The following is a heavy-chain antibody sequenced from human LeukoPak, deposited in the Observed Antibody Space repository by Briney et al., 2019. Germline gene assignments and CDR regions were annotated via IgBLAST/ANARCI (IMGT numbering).Heavy chain of an antibody. CDR3: AKNRGGGLHYYMDV. Sequence: GGSLRLSCAASGSTFSSYAMSWVRQAPGKGLEWVSVISGSGGTTYYADSVKGRFTISRDNSKNTLYLQMNSLRAEDTAVYYCAKNRGGGLHYYMDVWGKGTTVTVSS. D-gene: IGHD4-23*01. J-gene: IGHJ6*03. CDR2: ISGSGGTT. V-gene: IGHV3-23*01. CDR1: GSTFSSYA.